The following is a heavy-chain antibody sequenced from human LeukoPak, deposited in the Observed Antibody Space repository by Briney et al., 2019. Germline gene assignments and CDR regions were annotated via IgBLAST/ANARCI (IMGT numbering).Heavy chain of an antibody. CDR2: IIPIFGTA. CDR1: GGTFSSYA. D-gene: IGHD5-18*01. V-gene: IGHV1-69*13. CDR3: ARGGYSYGYYAMDV. J-gene: IGHJ6*04. Sequence: LVKVSCKASGGTFSSYAISWVRQAPGQGLEWMGGIIPIFGTANYAQKFQGRITITADESTSTAYMELSSLRSEDTAVYYCARGGYSYGYYAMDVWGKGTTVTVSS.